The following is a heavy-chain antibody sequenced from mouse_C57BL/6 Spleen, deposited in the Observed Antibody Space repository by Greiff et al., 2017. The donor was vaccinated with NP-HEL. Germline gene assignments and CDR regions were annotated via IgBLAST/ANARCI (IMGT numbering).Heavy chain of an antibody. Sequence: EVKLMESEGGLVQPGSSMKLSCTASGFTFSDYYMAWVRQVPEKGLEWVANINYDGSSTYYLDSLKSRFIISRDNAKNILYLQMSSLKSEDTATYYCARGIYYDYWYFDVWGTGTTVTVSS. CDR2: INYDGSST. V-gene: IGHV5-16*01. CDR3: ARGIYYDYWYFDV. J-gene: IGHJ1*03. D-gene: IGHD2-4*01. CDR1: GFTFSDYY.